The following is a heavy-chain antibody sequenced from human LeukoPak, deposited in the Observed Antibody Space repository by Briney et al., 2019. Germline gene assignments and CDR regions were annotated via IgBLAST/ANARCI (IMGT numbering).Heavy chain of an antibody. D-gene: IGHD6-6*01. Sequence: ASVTVTFKSSGYTFTSYGISWVRQAPGQGLEWMGWISAYNGNTNYAQKLQGRVTMTTDTSTSTAYMELRSLRSDDTAVYYCARDYTSSSSSGYWGQGTLVTVSS. V-gene: IGHV1-18*01. CDR2: ISAYNGNT. J-gene: IGHJ4*02. CDR3: ARDYTSSSSSGY. CDR1: GYTFTSYG.